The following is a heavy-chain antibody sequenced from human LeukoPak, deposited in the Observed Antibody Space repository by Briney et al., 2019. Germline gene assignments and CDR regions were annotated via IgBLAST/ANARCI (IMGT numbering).Heavy chain of an antibody. J-gene: IGHJ4*02. D-gene: IGHD4-17*01. V-gene: IGHV1-18*01. CDR3: ARDKLGVTTE. Sequence: ASVKVSCKPSRYTFTSYGISWVRQAPGQGLEWMGWISAYNGKTNYAQTLQGRVTMTTDTSTSTAYMELRSLRSGDTAVYYCARDKLGVTTEWGQGTLVTVSS. CDR1: RYTFTSYG. CDR2: ISAYNGKT.